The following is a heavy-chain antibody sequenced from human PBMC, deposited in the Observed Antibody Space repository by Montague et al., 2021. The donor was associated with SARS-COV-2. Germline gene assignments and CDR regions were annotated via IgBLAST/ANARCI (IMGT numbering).Heavy chain of an antibody. V-gene: IGHV4-39*01. D-gene: IGHD3-16*02. J-gene: IGHJ4*02. Sequence: SQTLSLTCTVSGASISSSKNSWGWIRQSPGKGLEWFGSIFYSGTTYFNPSLRSRIAISVDTSKNQFSLKVTSVTAADTAVYYCARHVTFGGVVVALDYWGQGHLGSVSS. CDR3: ARHVTFGGVVVALDY. CDR2: IFYSGTT. CDR1: GASISSSKNS.